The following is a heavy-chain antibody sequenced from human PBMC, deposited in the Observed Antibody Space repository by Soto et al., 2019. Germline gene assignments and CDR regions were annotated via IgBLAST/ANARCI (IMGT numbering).Heavy chain of an antibody. CDR1: GYTFTHYF. D-gene: IGHD3-16*01. CDR2: INPKSGDT. Sequence: ASVKVSCKASGYTFTHYFIHWVRRAPGQGLEWMGYINPKSGDTHYSQTFRGRVSMTRDTSTDTSNMGLSSLKSDDTAVYFCARVPCHKNSRGDFWGR. V-gene: IGHV1-2*02. CDR3: ARVPCHKNSRGDF. J-gene: IGHJ2*01.